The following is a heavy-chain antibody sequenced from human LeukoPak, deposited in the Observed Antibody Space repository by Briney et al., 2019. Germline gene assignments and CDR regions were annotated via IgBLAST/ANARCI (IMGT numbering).Heavy chain of an antibody. CDR2: INPNSGGT. J-gene: IGHJ4*02. V-gene: IGHV1-2*02. D-gene: IGHD3-22*01. Sequence: ASVKISCKASGYTFTGYYMHWVRQAPGQGLEWMGWINPNSGGTNYAQKFQGRVTMTRDTSISTAYMELSRLRSDDTAVYYCAREADYYDSSGYYSYWGQGTLVTVSS. CDR3: AREADYYDSSGYYSY. CDR1: GYTFTGYY.